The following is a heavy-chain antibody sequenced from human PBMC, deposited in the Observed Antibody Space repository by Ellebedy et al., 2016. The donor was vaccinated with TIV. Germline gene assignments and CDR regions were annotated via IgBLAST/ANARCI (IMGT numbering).Heavy chain of an antibody. CDR3: VRDGAYGDYSPGYYGMDV. CDR1: GFSVSNNV. J-gene: IGHJ6*02. CDR2: INQDGSRI. V-gene: IGHV3-7*03. Sequence: GESLKISCTGSGFSVSNNVMHWVRQPPGKGLEWVANINQDGSRIYYVDSVKGRFTISRDNAKNSVYLRMNTLRVEDTAVYHCVRDGAYGDYSPGYYGMDVWGQGTTVTVSS. D-gene: IGHD3-22*01.